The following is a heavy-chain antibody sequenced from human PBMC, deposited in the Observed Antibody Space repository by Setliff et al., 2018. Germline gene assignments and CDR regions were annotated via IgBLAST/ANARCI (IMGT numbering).Heavy chain of an antibody. CDR2: IWDDGVKK. V-gene: IGHV3-33*08. J-gene: IGHJ4*02. CDR1: GFTFSTYG. Sequence: GGSLRLSCSASGFTFSTYGMHWVRQAPGKGLEWAAVIWDDGVKKCHADSVKGRFTISGDNSKTTLYLQMNSLRPEDTAVYYRARTCSGSGCYVGLESWGQGTPVTVS. CDR3: ARTCSGSGCYVGLES. D-gene: IGHD2-15*01.